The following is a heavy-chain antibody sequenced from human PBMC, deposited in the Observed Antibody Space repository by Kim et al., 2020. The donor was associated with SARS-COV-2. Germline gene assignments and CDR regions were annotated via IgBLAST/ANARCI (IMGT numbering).Heavy chain of an antibody. CDR1: GVTFTSYG. CDR3: AKDQYPRDFWCGDLNPAYYCHGMDV. J-gene: IGHJ6*02. D-gene: IGHD3-3*01. V-gene: IGHV3-30*18. Sequence: GGSLRLSCAASGVTFTSYGMHWVRQAPGKGLEWVALISFDGNNKYYADSVEGRFAISRDNSKNTLYLQMNVLREEDTAVYYCAKDQYPRDFWCGDLNPAYYCHGMDVWGQGTTVTVTS. CDR2: ISFDGNNK.